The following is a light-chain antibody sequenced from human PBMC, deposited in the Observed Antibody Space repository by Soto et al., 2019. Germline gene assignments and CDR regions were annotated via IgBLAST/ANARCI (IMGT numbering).Light chain of an antibody. J-gene: IGKJ1*01. CDR2: DAA. Sequence: EIVLTQSPATLSLSPGERATLSCRASQSVSSYVAWYQQKPGQAPRLLIYDAANRATGIPARFSGSGSGTDFSLTISSLEPEDFAVYYCQQRSNWPPPTFGQGTKVEIK. CDR1: QSVSSY. V-gene: IGKV3-11*01. CDR3: QQRSNWPPPT.